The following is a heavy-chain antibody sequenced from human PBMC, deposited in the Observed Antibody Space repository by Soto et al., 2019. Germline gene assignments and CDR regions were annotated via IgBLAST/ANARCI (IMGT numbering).Heavy chain of an antibody. D-gene: IGHD5-12*01. CDR2: INHSGST. J-gene: IGHJ3*02. CDR1: GGSFSGYY. CDR3: ARGNPASDRGYSGSRRGADAFDI. V-gene: IGHV4-34*01. Sequence: SETLSLTCAVYGGSFSGYYWSWIRQPPGKGLEWIGEINHSGSTNYNPSLKSRVTISVDTSKNQFSLKLSSVTAADTAVYYCARGNPASDRGYSGSRRGADAFDIWGQGTMVTVSS.